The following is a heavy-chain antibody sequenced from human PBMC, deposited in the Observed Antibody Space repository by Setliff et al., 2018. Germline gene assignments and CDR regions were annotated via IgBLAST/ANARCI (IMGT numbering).Heavy chain of an antibody. CDR2: IYSSGST. V-gene: IGHV4-30-4*08. CDR3: ARESRYYYDNLGTLDY. CDR1: GGSISSGSYC. D-gene: IGHD3-22*01. J-gene: IGHJ4*02. Sequence: LSLTCTVSGGSISSGSYCWSWIRQPPGKGLEWIGYIYSSGSTYYNPSLKSRVSISVDTSKNKFSLKLSSVTAADTAVYYCARESRYYYDNLGTLDYWGQGTLVTVSS.